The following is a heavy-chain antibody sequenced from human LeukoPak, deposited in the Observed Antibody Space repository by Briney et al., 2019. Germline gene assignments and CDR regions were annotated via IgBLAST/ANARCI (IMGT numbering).Heavy chain of an antibody. J-gene: IGHJ4*02. CDR3: AKDVSSRLQLWSIGNYFDY. CDR2: ISDDGKKK. CDR1: GFTFSGYD. D-gene: IGHD5-18*01. Sequence: PGGSLRLSCVGSGFTFSGYDVHWVRQAPGNGLEWVAVISDDGKKKIYADSVKGRFTISRDNSKNTLYLQMNSLRAEDTAFYYCAKDVSSRLQLWSIGNYFDYWDQGTLVTVSS. V-gene: IGHV3-30*04.